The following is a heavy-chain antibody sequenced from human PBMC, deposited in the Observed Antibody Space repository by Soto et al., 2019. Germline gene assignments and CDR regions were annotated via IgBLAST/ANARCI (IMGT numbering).Heavy chain of an antibody. CDR2: ISGSGGST. D-gene: IGHD6-13*01. J-gene: IGHJ6*03. Sequence: PGGSLRLSCAASGFTFSSYAMSGVRQAPGKGLEWVSAISGSGGSTYYADSVKGRFTISRDNSKNTLYLQMNSLRAEDTAVYYCAKGQAAAANYYYYYMDVWGKGTTVTVSS. CDR3: AKGQAAAANYYYYYMDV. CDR1: GFTFSSYA. V-gene: IGHV3-23*01.